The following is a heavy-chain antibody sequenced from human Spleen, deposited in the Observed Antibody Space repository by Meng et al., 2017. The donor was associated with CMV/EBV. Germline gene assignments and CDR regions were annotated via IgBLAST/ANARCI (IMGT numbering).Heavy chain of an antibody. D-gene: IGHD1-26*01. Sequence: ASVKVSCKASGYTFTGYYMHWVRQAPGQGLEWMGWINPNSGGTNYAQKFQGRVTMTRDTSISTAYMELSRLRSDDTAVYYCARGGVRDLLNRWFDPWGQGTLVTVSS. CDR2: INPNSGGT. CDR1: GYTFTGYY. CDR3: ARGGVRDLLNRWFDP. V-gene: IGHV1-2*02. J-gene: IGHJ5*02.